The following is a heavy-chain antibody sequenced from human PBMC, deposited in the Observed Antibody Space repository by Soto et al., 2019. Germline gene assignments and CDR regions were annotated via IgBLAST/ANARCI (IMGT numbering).Heavy chain of an antibody. CDR2: IYYTGST. D-gene: IGHD6-13*01. J-gene: IGHJ4*02. CDR1: GDSVNNYY. Sequence: SETLSLTCTVSGDSVNNYYWSWIRQPPGKRLEWIGCIYYTGSTTYNPSLETRVTMSVDTSKNQFSLKLDSVNAADTAVYYCAKYRRTEAEGFTLDYWGRGTLVTVSS. CDR3: AKYRRTEAEGFTLDY. V-gene: IGHV4-59*02.